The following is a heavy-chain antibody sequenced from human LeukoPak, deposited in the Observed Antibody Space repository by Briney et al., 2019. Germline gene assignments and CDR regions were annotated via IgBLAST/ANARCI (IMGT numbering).Heavy chain of an antibody. CDR3: ARATYYYDILTGPYYYYMDV. CDR1: GGSVSSYY. D-gene: IGHD3-9*01. Sequence: SETLSLTCTVSGGSVSSYYWSWIRQPPGKGLEWIGYIYYSGSTNYNPSLKSRVTISVDTSKNQFSLKLSSVTAADTAVYYCARATYYYDILTGPYYYYMDVWGKGTTVTVSS. V-gene: IGHV4-59*02. CDR2: IYYSGST. J-gene: IGHJ6*03.